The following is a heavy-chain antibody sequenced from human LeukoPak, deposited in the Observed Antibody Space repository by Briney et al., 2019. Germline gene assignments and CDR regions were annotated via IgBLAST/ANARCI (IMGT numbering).Heavy chain of an antibody. Sequence: GGSLRLSCAASGFTFSSYGMHWVRQAPGKGLEWVAFIRYDGSNKYYADSVKGRFTISIDNSKNTLYLQMNSLRAEDTAVYYCAKARAVAGHGRDNWFDPWGQGTLVTVSS. CDR1: GFTFSSYG. CDR3: AKARAVAGHGRDNWFDP. J-gene: IGHJ5*02. D-gene: IGHD6-19*01. V-gene: IGHV3-30*02. CDR2: IRYDGSNK.